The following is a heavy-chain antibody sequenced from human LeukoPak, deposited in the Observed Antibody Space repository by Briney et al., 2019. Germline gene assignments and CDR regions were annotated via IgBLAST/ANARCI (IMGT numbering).Heavy chain of an antibody. Sequence: PSETLSLTCTVSGGSLSNYYWSWIRQPPGKGLEWIGYIYYSGSINYNPSLKSRVTISVDMSKNQFSLQLSSVTAADTAVYYCARQSRDGDYIAKLFDYWGQGTLATVSS. CDR1: GGSLSNYY. V-gene: IGHV4-59*08. D-gene: IGHD4-17*01. CDR3: ARQSRDGDYIAKLFDY. CDR2: IYYSGSI. J-gene: IGHJ4*02.